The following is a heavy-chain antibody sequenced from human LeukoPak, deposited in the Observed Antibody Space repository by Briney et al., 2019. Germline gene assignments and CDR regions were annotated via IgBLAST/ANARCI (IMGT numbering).Heavy chain of an antibody. CDR2: IRYDGSNK. V-gene: IGHV3-30*02. D-gene: IGHD3-3*01. Sequence: PGGSLRLSCAASGFTFSSYGMHWGRQAPGKGLEGVAFIRYDGSNKYYADTVKGRFTISRINSKNTLYLQMNSLRAEDTAVYYCAKVPTFGVARCWFDPSGQGTLVTVSS. J-gene: IGHJ5*02. CDR1: GFTFSSYG. CDR3: AKVPTFGVARCWFDP.